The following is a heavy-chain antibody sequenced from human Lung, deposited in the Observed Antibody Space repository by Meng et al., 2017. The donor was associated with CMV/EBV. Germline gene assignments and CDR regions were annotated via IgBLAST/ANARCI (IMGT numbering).Heavy chain of an antibody. Sequence: SVKVSXKASGYTFTGYYLHWVRRAPGQGLEWMGWINSKIGDANYTQKFQGRVTVTRDTSISTAYMELKRLTYDDTAVYFCARKVFRASDAFDIWGQGTMVTVSS. J-gene: IGHJ3*02. V-gene: IGHV1-2*02. CDR2: INSKIGDA. CDR3: ARKVFRASDAFDI. CDR1: GYTFTGYY.